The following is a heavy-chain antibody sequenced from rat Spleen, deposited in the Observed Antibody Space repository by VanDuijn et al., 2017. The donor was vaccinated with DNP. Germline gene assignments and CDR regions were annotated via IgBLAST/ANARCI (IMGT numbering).Heavy chain of an antibody. CDR2: IIYDGSHT. V-gene: IGHV5-7*01. D-gene: IGHD1-11*01. CDR1: GFTFSNYD. CDR3: ATFEGRDA. Sequence: EVQLVESGGGLVQPGRSLKLSCAASGFTFSNYDMAWVRQSPKMGLEWVATIIYDGSHTFYRDSVQGRFIISRDNAKTTLNLQMDSLRSEDTATYYCATFEGRDAWGQGTSVTVSS. J-gene: IGHJ4*01.